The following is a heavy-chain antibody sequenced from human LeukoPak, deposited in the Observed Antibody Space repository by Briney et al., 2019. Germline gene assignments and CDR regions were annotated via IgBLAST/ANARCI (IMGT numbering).Heavy chain of an antibody. J-gene: IGHJ4*02. Sequence: ETLSLTCSVSGGSISSSSYYWSWIRQAPGKGLEWVSYISSSSSTIYYADSVKGRFTISRDNAKNSLYLQMNSLRAEDTAVYYCARDGEHLFDYWGQGTLVTVSS. CDR2: ISSSSSTI. D-gene: IGHD1-26*01. CDR1: GGSISSSSYY. CDR3: ARDGEHLFDY. V-gene: IGHV3-48*04.